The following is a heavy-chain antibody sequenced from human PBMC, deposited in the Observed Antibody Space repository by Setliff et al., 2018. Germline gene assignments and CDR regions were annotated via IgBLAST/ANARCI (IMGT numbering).Heavy chain of an antibody. CDR3: ARVQLEEMATIFLDY. Sequence: GASVKVSCKASGYTFTSYYMHWVRQAPGQGLEWMGIINPSGGSTSYAQKFQGRVTMTRDTSTSTVYMELSRLRSEDTAVYYCARVQLEEMATIFLDYWGQGTLVTVSS. D-gene: IGHD5-12*01. J-gene: IGHJ4*02. V-gene: IGHV1-46*01. CDR1: GYTFTSYY. CDR2: INPSGGST.